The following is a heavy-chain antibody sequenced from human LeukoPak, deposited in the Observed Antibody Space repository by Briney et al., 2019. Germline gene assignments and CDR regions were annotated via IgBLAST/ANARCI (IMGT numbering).Heavy chain of an antibody. V-gene: IGHV3-21*01. CDR3: ARRVAAHPPDY. D-gene: IGHD6-6*01. J-gene: IGHJ4*02. CDR2: ISSSSSYI. Sequence: TGGSLRLSCAASGFTFSSYSMNWVRQAPGKGLEWVSSISSSSSYIYYADSVKGRFTISRDNAKNSLYLQMNSLRAEDTAVYYCARRVAAHPPDYWGQGTLVTVSS. CDR1: GFTFSSYS.